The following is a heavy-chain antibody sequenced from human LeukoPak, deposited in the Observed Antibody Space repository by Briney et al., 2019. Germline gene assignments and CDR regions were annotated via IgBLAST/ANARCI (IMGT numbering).Heavy chain of an antibody. Sequence: PGGSLRLSCAASGFTVSSNYMSWVRQAPGKGLEWVSVIYSGGSTYYADSVKGRFTISRDNSKNTVYLQMNSLRAEDTAVYYCARDVYGSGSYYKDDWGQGTLVTVSS. CDR1: GFTVSSNY. V-gene: IGHV3-66*01. CDR2: IYSGGST. CDR3: ARDVYGSGSYYKDD. D-gene: IGHD3-10*01. J-gene: IGHJ4*02.